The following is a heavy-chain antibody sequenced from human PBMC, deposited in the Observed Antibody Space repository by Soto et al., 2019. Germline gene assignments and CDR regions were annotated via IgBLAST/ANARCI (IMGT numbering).Heavy chain of an antibody. CDR3: ARGYRQSGYSSSWVFDY. J-gene: IGHJ4*02. CDR1: GGSISSGGYY. Sequence: SETLSHSCSVSGGSISSGGYYWCWIRQHAGKGLEWIGYMYYSGSTDYNPFLRSRVIISADTSENHFSLKLSSVTAADTAVYFCARGYRQSGYSSSWVFDYWGQGTLVTVSS. CDR2: MYYSGST. V-gene: IGHV4-31*03. D-gene: IGHD6-13*01.